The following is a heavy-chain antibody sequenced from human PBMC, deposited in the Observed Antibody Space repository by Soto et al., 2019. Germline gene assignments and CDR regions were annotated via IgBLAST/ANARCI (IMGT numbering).Heavy chain of an antibody. CDR1: GFTFSSYG. CDR3: AKDGQTEYYFDY. CDR2: ISYDGSNK. Sequence: GGSLRLSCAASGFTFSSYGMHWVRQAPGKGLEWVAVISYDGSNKYYADSVKGRFTISRDNSKNTLYLQMNSLRAEDTAVYYCAKDGQTEYYFDYWGQGTLVTVSS. J-gene: IGHJ4*02. V-gene: IGHV3-30*18.